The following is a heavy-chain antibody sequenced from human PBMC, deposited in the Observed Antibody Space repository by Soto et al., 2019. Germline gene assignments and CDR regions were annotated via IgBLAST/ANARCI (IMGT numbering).Heavy chain of an antibody. CDR3: ARGIAAADSKWFDP. V-gene: IGHV3-13*01. Sequence: GSLRLSCAASGFTFSSYDMHWVRQATGKGLEWVSAIGTAGDTYYPGSVKGRFTISRENAKNSLYLQMNSLRAEDTAVYYCARGIAAADSKWFDPWGQGTLVTVSS. D-gene: IGHD6-13*01. CDR1: GFTFSSYD. CDR2: IGTAGDT. J-gene: IGHJ5*02.